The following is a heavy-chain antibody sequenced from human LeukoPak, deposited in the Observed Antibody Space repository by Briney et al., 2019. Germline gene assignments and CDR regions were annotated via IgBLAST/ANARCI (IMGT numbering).Heavy chain of an antibody. CDR1: GFTFSNAW. J-gene: IGHJ4*02. CDR2: IKSKTDGGTT. CDR3: TTLYYGSGSYFYYFDY. V-gene: IGHV3-15*01. Sequence: PXGSLRLSCAASGFTFSNAWMSWVRQAPGKGLEWVGRIKSKTDGGTTDYAAPVKGRFTISRDDSKNTLYLQMNSLKTEDTAVYYCTTLYYGSGSYFYYFDYWGQGTLVTVSS. D-gene: IGHD3-10*01.